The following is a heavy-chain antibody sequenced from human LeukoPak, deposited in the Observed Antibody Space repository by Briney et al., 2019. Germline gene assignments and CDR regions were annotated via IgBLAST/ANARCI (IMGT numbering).Heavy chain of an antibody. CDR2: MNPNSGNT. CDR1: GYTFTSYD. Sequence: ASVKVSCKASGYTFTSYDINWVRQATGQGLEWMGWMNPNSGNTGYAQKFQGRVTMTRNTSISTAYMELSSLRSEDTAVYYCARGGNSPDYYYMDVWGKGTTVIISS. V-gene: IGHV1-8*01. J-gene: IGHJ6*03. CDR3: ARGGNSPDYYYMDV. D-gene: IGHD4-23*01.